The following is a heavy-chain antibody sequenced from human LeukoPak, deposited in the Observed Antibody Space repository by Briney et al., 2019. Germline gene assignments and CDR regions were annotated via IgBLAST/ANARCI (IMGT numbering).Heavy chain of an antibody. J-gene: IGHJ6*02. D-gene: IGHD6-13*01. V-gene: IGHV1-46*01. Sequence: VASVKVSCKASGYTFTSYYAHWVRQAPGQGLEWMGIINPSGGSTSYAQKFQGRVTMTRDTSTSTVYMELSSLRSEDTAVYYCARDRGSSWNYYYGMDVWGQGTTVTVSS. CDR3: ARDRGSSWNYYYGMDV. CDR2: INPSGGST. CDR1: GYTFTSYY.